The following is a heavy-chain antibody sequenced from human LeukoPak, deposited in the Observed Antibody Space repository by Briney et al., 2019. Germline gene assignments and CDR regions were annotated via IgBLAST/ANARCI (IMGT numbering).Heavy chain of an antibody. CDR3: ARGDIVATVADY. D-gene: IGHD5-12*01. V-gene: IGHV1-2*02. Sequence: ASVKVSCKASGYTFTGYYMHWVRQVPGQGLEWMGWINPNSGGTNYAQKFQGRVTMIRDTSISTAYMELSRLRSDGTAVYYCARGDIVATVADYWGQGTLVTVSS. CDR1: GYTFTGYY. J-gene: IGHJ4*02. CDR2: INPNSGGT.